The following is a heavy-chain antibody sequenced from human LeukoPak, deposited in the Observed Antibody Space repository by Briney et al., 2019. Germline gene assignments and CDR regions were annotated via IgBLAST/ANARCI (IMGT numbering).Heavy chain of an antibody. V-gene: IGHV3-66*02. CDR3: VRAQLAAAGPNDY. D-gene: IGHD6-13*01. Sequence: GGSLSLSCAASGFTVSSNYMSWVRQAPGKGLEWVSVIYSGGSTYYADSVKGRFTISRDNSKNTLYLQMNSLRAEDTAVYYCVRAQLAAAGPNDYWGQGTLVTVSS. CDR2: IYSGGST. CDR1: GFTVSSNY. J-gene: IGHJ4*02.